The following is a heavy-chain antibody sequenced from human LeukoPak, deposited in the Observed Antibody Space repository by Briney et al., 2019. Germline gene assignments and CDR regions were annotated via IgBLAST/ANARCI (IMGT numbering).Heavy chain of an antibody. Sequence: PGASLRLSCAASGFTSTSYPMSWVRQAPGKGLEWVSTVSRSDGNTYYADSVKGRFTIARDSSKNTLYLQMNSLRAEDTAVYYCAKDALAHTYPYYFDYWGQGTLVTVSS. CDR3: AKDALAHTYPYYFDY. CDR1: GFTSTSYP. J-gene: IGHJ4*02. V-gene: IGHV3-23*01. CDR2: VSRSDGNT.